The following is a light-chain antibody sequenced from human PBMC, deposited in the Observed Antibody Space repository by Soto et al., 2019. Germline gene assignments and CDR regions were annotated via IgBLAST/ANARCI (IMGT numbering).Light chain of an antibody. Sequence: QSVLTQPPSASETPGQRVTISCSGSSSNIGSNTVNWYQQLPGTAPKLLIYSNNQRPSGVPDRFSGSKSGTSASLAISGLQSEDEADYYCAAWDDRLNGWVFGGGTKLTVL. CDR3: AAWDDRLNGWV. J-gene: IGLJ3*02. CDR1: SSNIGSNT. CDR2: SNN. V-gene: IGLV1-44*01.